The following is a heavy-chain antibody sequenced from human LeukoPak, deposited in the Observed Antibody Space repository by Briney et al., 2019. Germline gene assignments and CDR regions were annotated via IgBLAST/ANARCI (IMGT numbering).Heavy chain of an antibody. D-gene: IGHD5-18*01. V-gene: IGHV4-59*01. CDR1: GGSISSCY. J-gene: IGHJ4*02. CDR3: ARESVRGVDTTMVHYFDY. CDR2: IYYSGNT. Sequence: SDTLSLTCTVSGGSISSCYWSWIRQPPGKGLESMGYIYYSGNTNYNPSLKSRVTISVDTSNNQFSLKLSSVTAADTAVYFCARESVRGVDTTMVHYFDYWGQGILVTVSS.